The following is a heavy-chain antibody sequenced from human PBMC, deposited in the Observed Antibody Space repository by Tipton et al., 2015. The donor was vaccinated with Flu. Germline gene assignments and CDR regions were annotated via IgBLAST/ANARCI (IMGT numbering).Heavy chain of an antibody. CDR2: ISAYNGNT. J-gene: IGHJ6*02. V-gene: IGHV1-18*01. D-gene: IGHD6-6*01. CDR1: GYTFTSHG. Sequence: QLVQSGAEVKKPGASVKVSCKASGYTFTSHGISWVRQAPGQGLEWMGWISAYNGNTNYAQKLQGRVTMTTDTSTSTAYMELRSLRSDDTAVYYWARDRVVQYSKYYCGMDVWGQGTTVTVSS. CDR3: ARDRVVQYSKYYCGMDV.